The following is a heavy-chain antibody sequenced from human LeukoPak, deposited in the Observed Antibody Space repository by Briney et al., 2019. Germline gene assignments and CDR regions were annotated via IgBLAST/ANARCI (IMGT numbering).Heavy chain of an antibody. Sequence: GGSLRLSCAASGFTFSSYAMSWVRQAPGKGLEWVSYISRGSNSIYYADSVEGRFTVSRDNAQSSLYVQMNSLRAEDTAVYYGARDTGSGYYSNNWFDPWGQGTLVTVSS. J-gene: IGHJ5*02. V-gene: IGHV3-48*04. D-gene: IGHD3-22*01. CDR2: ISRGSNSI. CDR1: GFTFSSYA. CDR3: ARDTGSGYYSNNWFDP.